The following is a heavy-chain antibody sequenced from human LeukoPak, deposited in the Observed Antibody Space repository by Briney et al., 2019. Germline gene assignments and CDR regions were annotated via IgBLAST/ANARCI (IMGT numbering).Heavy chain of an antibody. CDR1: GFTFSGSS. D-gene: IGHD3-22*01. CDR3: TTDPPVVVISNLHYFDY. CDR2: IKSKTDGGTT. Sequence: GGSLRLSCAASGFTFSGSSMPWVRQAPGKGLEWVGRIKSKTDGGTTDYAAPVKGRFTISRDDSKNTLYLQMNSLKTEDTAVYYCTTDPPVVVISNLHYFDYWGQGTLVTVSS. J-gene: IGHJ4*02. V-gene: IGHV3-15*01.